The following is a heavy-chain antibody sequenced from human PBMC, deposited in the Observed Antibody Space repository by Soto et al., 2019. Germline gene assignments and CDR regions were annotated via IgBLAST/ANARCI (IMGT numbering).Heavy chain of an antibody. Sequence: GGSLRLSSAASGFTFSSYAMSWFRQAPGKGLEWVSAISGSGGSTYYADSVKGRFTISRDNSKNTLYLQMNSLRAEDTAVYYCAKQAWAQGLLWFGELLSGFDYWGQGTLVTVSS. CDR2: ISGSGGST. V-gene: IGHV3-23*01. CDR3: AKQAWAQGLLWFGELLSGFDY. J-gene: IGHJ4*02. D-gene: IGHD3-10*01. CDR1: GFTFSSYA.